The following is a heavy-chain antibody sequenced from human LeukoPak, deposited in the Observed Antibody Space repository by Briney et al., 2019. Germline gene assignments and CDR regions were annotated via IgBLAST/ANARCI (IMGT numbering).Heavy chain of an antibody. CDR2: IYSGGGT. CDR1: GFTVSSNY. CDR3: ARAKIAAAGTGAFDV. D-gene: IGHD6-13*01. Sequence: GGSLRLSCAASGFTVSSNYMSWVRQAPEKGLEWVSVIYSGGGTYYADSVKGRFTISRDNSKNTLYLQMNSLRAEDTAVYYCARAKIAAAGTGAFDVWGQGTLVTVSS. V-gene: IGHV3-66*02. J-gene: IGHJ3*01.